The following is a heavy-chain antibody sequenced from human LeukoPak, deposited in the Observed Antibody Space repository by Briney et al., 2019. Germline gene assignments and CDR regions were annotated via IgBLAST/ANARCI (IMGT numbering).Heavy chain of an antibody. V-gene: IGHV3-33*03. Sequence: GGSLRLSCAASGFTFSSYGMHWVRQAPGKGLEWVAVIWYDGSNKYYTDSVKGRFTISRDNAKNSLYLQMNSLRAEDTAVYYCASRGYSYGYLVRYWGQGTLVTVSS. CDR3: ASRGYSYGYLVRY. CDR1: GFTFSSYG. CDR2: IWYDGSNK. D-gene: IGHD5-18*01. J-gene: IGHJ4*02.